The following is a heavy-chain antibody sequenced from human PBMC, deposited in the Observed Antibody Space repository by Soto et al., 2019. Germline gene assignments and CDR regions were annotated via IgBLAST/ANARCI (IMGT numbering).Heavy chain of an antibody. Sequence: GESQKISCNGSGYNFTSYWIRWVRQMPGKGLEWMGIIYPGDSDTRYSPSFQGQVTISADKSISTAYLQWSSLKASDTAMYYCARLVADTAMVDANWFDPWGQGTLVTVSS. J-gene: IGHJ5*02. CDR3: ARLVADTAMVDANWFDP. CDR2: IYPGDSDT. D-gene: IGHD5-18*01. V-gene: IGHV5-51*01. CDR1: GYNFTSYW.